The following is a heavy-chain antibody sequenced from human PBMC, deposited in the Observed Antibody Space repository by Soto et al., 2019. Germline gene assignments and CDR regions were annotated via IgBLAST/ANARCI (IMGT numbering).Heavy chain of an antibody. CDR3: VKETEGIAAAGTGPIFDY. CDR2: ISSNGGST. V-gene: IGHV3-64D*08. D-gene: IGHD6-13*01. J-gene: IGHJ4*02. Sequence: GGSLRLSCSASGFTFSSYAMHWVRQAPGKGLEYVSAISSNGGSTYYADSVKGRFTISRDNSKNTLYLQMSSLRAEDTAVYYCVKETEGIAAAGTGPIFDYWGQGTLVTVSS. CDR1: GFTFSSYA.